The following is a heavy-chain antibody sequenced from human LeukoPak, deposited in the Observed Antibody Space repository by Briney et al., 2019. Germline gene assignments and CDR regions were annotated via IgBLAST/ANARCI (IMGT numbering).Heavy chain of an antibody. Sequence: GGSLRLSCAASGFTFSDYYMSWIRQAPGKGLEWVSYISSSGSTIYYADSVKGRFTISRDNSKNTLYLQMNSLRAEDTAVYYCAKDTDYYDSSGLDYWGQGTLVTVSS. CDR1: GFTFSDYY. J-gene: IGHJ4*02. D-gene: IGHD3-22*01. CDR3: AKDTDYYDSSGLDY. CDR2: ISSSGSTI. V-gene: IGHV3-11*01.